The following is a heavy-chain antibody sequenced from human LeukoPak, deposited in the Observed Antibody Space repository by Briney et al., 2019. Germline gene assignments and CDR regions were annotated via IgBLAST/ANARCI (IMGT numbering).Heavy chain of an antibody. CDR2: INPGGRST. V-gene: IGHV1-46*01. CDR3: ARTRELLWYFDY. D-gene: IGHD1-26*01. Sequence: ASVKVSCKASGYTFTNYYIHWVRQAPGQGLEWMGIINPGGRSTSYAQKFQGRVTMTTDTSASTAYMELRSLRSDDTAVYYCARTRELLWYFDYWGQGTLVTVSS. CDR1: GYTFTNYY. J-gene: IGHJ4*02.